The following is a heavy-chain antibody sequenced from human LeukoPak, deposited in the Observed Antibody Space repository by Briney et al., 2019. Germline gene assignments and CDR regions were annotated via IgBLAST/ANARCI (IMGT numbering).Heavy chain of an antibody. CDR1: GASISSHY. D-gene: IGHD2-21*01. CDR2: ISYSGST. CDR3: ARHIWQSTARPWFDP. Sequence: SETLSLTCTVSGASISSHYWSWIRQPPGKGLEWIAYISYSGSTNYNPSLKSRVTISVDTSKNQFSPKVSSVIAADTALYYCARHIWQSTARPWFDPWGQGTLVTVSS. J-gene: IGHJ5*02. V-gene: IGHV4-59*08.